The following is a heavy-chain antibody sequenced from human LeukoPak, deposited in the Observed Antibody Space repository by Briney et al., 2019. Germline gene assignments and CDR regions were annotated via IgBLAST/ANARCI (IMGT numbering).Heavy chain of an antibody. J-gene: IGHJ4*02. V-gene: IGHV1-8*03. CDR1: GGTFSSYA. Sequence: ASVKVSCKASGGTFSSYAINWVRQATGQGLEWMGWMNPNSGNTGYAQKFQGRVTITRNTSISTAYMELSSLRSEDTAVYYCARGGYSSSWQPIDYWGQGTLVTVSS. CDR2: MNPNSGNT. CDR3: ARGGYSSSWQPIDY. D-gene: IGHD6-13*01.